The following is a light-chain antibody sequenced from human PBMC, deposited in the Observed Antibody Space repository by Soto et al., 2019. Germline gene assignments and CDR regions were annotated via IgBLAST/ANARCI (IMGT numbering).Light chain of an antibody. Sequence: EIVMTQSPATLSLSPGERATLSCRASQSVSGNLAWYQQKPGQAPRLLIYGASTRATGIAARFSGSGSGTEFTLTISSLQSEDFAVYYCQQYNNWPPLTFGGGTKVEIK. CDR1: QSVSGN. CDR3: QQYNNWPPLT. CDR2: GAS. V-gene: IGKV3-15*01. J-gene: IGKJ4*01.